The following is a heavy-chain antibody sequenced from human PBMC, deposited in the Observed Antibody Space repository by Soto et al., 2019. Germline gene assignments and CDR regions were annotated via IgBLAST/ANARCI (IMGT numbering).Heavy chain of an antibody. CDR1: GGSISSSSYY. CDR3: ARRETQLVPGNWFDP. V-gene: IGHV4-39*01. D-gene: IGHD6-6*01. CDR2: IYYSGST. J-gene: IGHJ5*02. Sequence: SETLSLTCTVSGGSISSSSYYWGWIRQPPGKGLEWIGSIYYSGSTYYNPSLKSRVTISVDTSKNQFSLKLRSVTAADTAVYYCARRETQLVPGNWFDPWGQGTLVTVSS.